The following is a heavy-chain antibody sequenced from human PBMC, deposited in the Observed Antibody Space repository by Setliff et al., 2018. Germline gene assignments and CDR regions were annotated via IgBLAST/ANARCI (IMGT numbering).Heavy chain of an antibody. J-gene: IGHJ3*02. CDR2: IYYSGST. CDR1: GGSISSGGYY. Sequence: SETLSLTCTVSGGSISSGGYYWSWIRQHPGKGVEWIGYIYYSGSTYYNPSLKSRVTISVDTSKNQFSLKLSSVTAADTAVYYGARDPLTTTLRHAFDIWGQGTMVTVSS. D-gene: IGHD3-22*01. CDR3: ARDPLTTTLRHAFDI. V-gene: IGHV4-31*03.